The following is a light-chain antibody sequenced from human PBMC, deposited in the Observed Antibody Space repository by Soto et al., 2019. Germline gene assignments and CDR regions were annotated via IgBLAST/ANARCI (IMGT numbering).Light chain of an antibody. V-gene: IGKV3-20*01. CDR2: CAS. Sequence: IVLTPSPGTLSLSPGERATLSCRASQSVADDFLAWYQQRPGQAPRLLIYCASNRATGIPDRFSGSGSGTDFTFSISRVVPEGVAVYYCQRDGNLPWTFRRGNKVEI. CDR3: QRDGNLPWT. J-gene: IGKJ1*01. CDR1: QSVADDF.